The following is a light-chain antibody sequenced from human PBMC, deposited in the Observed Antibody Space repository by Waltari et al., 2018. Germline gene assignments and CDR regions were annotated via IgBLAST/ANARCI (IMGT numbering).Light chain of an antibody. CDR1: QNITRY. Sequence: DIQVTQSPSSLSASVGDNVSITCRASQNITRYLCWYQKRPGEAPNLLLYAGSNLQSGVPASFAGSGSGSEFPLTIRLLEPEDFATFYCQQTHGIPWTFGQGTKVEIK. J-gene: IGKJ1*01. V-gene: IGKV1-39*01. CDR2: AGS. CDR3: QQTHGIPWT.